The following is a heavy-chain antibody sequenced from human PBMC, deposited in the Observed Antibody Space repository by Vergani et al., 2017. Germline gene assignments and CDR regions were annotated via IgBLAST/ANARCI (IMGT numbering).Heavy chain of an antibody. CDR1: GVSIGSNSYY. CDR3: ARAAAAALDY. J-gene: IGHJ4*02. Sequence: QLQLQEAGPGLVKPSETLSLTCTVSGVSIGSNSYYWGWLRQPPGKGLEWIGTIYYTGTTYYNEAHKSRLTISVDTSKNQFSLNLTSVTAADTAVYYCARAAAAALDYWGQGTLVTVSS. CDR2: IYYTGTT. V-gene: IGHV4-39*01. D-gene: IGHD6-13*01.